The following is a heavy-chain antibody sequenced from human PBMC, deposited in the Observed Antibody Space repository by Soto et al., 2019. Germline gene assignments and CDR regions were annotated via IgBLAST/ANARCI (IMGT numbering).Heavy chain of an antibody. CDR3: ATRYSYVHF. D-gene: IGHD5-18*01. V-gene: IGHV1-2*02. CDR2: INPNSGDT. CDR1: GYAFTGYY. J-gene: IGHJ4*02. Sequence: ASVKVSCKSSGYAFTGYYIHWVRQAPGQGLEWMGWINPNSGDTNYAQKFQGRVTMTRDTSFSTAYMEPSSLRSDDTAVYYCATRYSYVHFWGQGTLVTVSS.